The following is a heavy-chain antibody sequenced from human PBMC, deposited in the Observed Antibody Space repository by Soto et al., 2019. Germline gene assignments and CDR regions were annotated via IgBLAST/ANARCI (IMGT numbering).Heavy chain of an antibody. CDR3: ASSGSSWFRYYYYMDV. V-gene: IGHV4-34*01. D-gene: IGHD6-13*01. CDR1: GGSFSGYY. J-gene: IGHJ6*03. Sequence: PSETLSLTCAVYGGSFSGYYWSWIRQPPGKGLEWIGEINHSGSTNYNPSLKSRVTISVDTSKNQFSLKLSSVTAADTAVYYCASSGSSWFRYYYYMDVWGKGTTVTVS. CDR2: INHSGST.